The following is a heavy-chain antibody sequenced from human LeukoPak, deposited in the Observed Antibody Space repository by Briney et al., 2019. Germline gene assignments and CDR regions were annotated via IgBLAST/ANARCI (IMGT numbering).Heavy chain of an antibody. CDR2: INPNSGGT. Sequence: ASVKVSCKASGYTFTCYYMHWVRQAPGQGLEWMGWINPNSGGTNYAQKFQGRVTMTRDTSISTAYMELSRLRSDDTAVYYCARIGRIRYFDWLLHYYYYYMDVWGKGTTVAISS. D-gene: IGHD3-9*01. CDR3: ARIGRIRYFDWLLHYYYYYMDV. V-gene: IGHV1-2*02. J-gene: IGHJ6*03. CDR1: GYTFTCYY.